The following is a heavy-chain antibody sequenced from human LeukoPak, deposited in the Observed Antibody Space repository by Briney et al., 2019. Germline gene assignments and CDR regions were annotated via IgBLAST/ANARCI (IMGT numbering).Heavy chain of an antibody. J-gene: IGHJ4*02. Sequence: GGSLRLSCAASGFTFSTYYMSWVRQAPGTGLEWVANIKQDGSEKYYVDSVKGRFTISRDNAKNSLYLQMNSLRAEDTAVYYCARDGAYDILTGYSNFDYWGQGTLVTVSS. V-gene: IGHV3-7*03. CDR2: IKQDGSEK. CDR3: ARDGAYDILTGYSNFDY. D-gene: IGHD3-9*01. CDR1: GFTFSTYY.